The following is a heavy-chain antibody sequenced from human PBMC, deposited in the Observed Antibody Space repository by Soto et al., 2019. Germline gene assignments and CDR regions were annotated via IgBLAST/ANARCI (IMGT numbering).Heavy chain of an antibody. CDR2: ISGSGGST. CDR1: GFTFSSYA. V-gene: IGHV3-23*01. CDR3: ARCEGIAADRSGNGMDV. J-gene: IGHJ6*02. Sequence: HPVGSLRLSCAASGFTFSSYAMSWARQAPGRGLEWVSAISGSGGSTYYADSVKGRFTISRDNSKNTLYLQMNSLRAEDTAVYYCARCEGIAADRSGNGMDVWGQGTTVTVSS. D-gene: IGHD6-13*01.